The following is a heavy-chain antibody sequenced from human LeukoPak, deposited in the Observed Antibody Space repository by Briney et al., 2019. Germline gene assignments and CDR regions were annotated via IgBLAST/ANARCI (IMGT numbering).Heavy chain of an antibody. V-gene: IGHV4-59*08. CDR3: ATHSGSYSAPIFDY. Sequence: PSETLSLTCTVSGGSISSYYWSWIRQPPGKGLEWIGYIYYSGSTNYNPSLKSRVTVSVDTSKNQFSLKLSSVTAADTAVYYCATHSGSYSAPIFDYWGQGTLVTVSS. CDR2: IYYSGST. D-gene: IGHD1-26*01. J-gene: IGHJ4*02. CDR1: GGSISSYY.